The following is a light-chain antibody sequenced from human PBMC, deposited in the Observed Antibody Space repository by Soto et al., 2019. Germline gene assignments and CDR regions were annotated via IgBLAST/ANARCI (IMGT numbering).Light chain of an antibody. J-gene: IGKJ1*01. V-gene: IGKV1-39*01. CDR1: QSISSW. CDR2: AAS. CDR3: QQSYSTTWT. Sequence: DIQMTQSPSTLSASVGDRVTIPCRASQSISSWLAWYHQKPGKAPKLLIYAASSLQSGVPSRFSGSGSETDFTLTISSLQPEDFATYSCQQSYSTTWTFGQGTKVDIK.